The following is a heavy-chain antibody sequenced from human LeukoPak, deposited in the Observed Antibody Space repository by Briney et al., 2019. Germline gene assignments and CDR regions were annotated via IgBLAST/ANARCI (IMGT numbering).Heavy chain of an antibody. D-gene: IGHD4-11*01. V-gene: IGHV1-69*13. Sequence: SVTVSCKASGYTFTSYAMHWVRQAPGQGLEWMGGIIPIFGTANYAQKFQGRVTITADESTSTAYMELSSLRSEDTAVYYCARAHDYSNYVGYWGQGTLVTVSS. J-gene: IGHJ4*02. CDR1: GYTFTSYA. CDR2: IIPIFGTA. CDR3: ARAHDYSNYVGY.